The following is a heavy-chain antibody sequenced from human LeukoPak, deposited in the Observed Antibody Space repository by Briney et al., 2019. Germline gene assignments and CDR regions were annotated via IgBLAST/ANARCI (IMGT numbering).Heavy chain of an antibody. CDR1: GFTFSKYA. V-gene: IGHV3-23*01. J-gene: IGHJ3*01. D-gene: IGHD2-2*01. CDR3: AKDRSCTGSSCNVGS. Sequence: GGSLRLSCAASGFTFSKYAMSWVRQAPGKGLEWVSGISGAGSKTYYGDSVKGRVTISRDNSKNTLFLQMNSLRAEDTAVYYCAKDRSCTGSSCNVGSWGQGTMVTVSS. CDR2: ISGAGSKT.